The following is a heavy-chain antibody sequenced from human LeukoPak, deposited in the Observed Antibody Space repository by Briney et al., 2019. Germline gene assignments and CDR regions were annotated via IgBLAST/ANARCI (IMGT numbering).Heavy chain of an antibody. D-gene: IGHD5-24*01. V-gene: IGHV3-53*04. CDR3: AKGGDGNNYSFGY. CDR2: IYSGGNT. Sequence: PGGSLRLSCAASGLTVSSNYMSWVRQAPGKGLEWVSVIYSGGNTYYADSVKGRFTISRHSSTHTLYLQMNSLRAEDTAVYYCAKGGDGNNYSFGYWGQGTLVTVSS. J-gene: IGHJ4*02. CDR1: GLTVSSNY.